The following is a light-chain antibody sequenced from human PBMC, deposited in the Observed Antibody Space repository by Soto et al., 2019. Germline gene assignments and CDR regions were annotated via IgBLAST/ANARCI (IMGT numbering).Light chain of an antibody. J-gene: IGKJ5*01. CDR2: GAS. CDR3: QQYGSPPIT. Sequence: EFVLTQSPGTLSLSPGERATLSCRASQSVSSSDLAWYQQKPGQAPRLLISGASGRATGIPDRFSGSGSGTDFTLTISRLEPEDFAVYYCQQYGSPPITFGQGTRLEIK. V-gene: IGKV3-20*01. CDR1: QSVSSSD.